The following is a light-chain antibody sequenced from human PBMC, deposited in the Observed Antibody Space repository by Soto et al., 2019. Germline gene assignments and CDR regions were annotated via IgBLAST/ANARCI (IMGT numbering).Light chain of an antibody. J-gene: IGLJ3*02. Sequence: QSALTQPASVSGSPGQSITISCTGTSSDVGSYNLVSWYRQYPGKVPKLMIYEGSNRPSGVSNRFSASKSGNTASLTISGLQAEDEADYYCCSYIGFSSFVFGGGTKVTVL. CDR2: EGS. V-gene: IGLV2-23*03. CDR1: SSDVGSYNL. CDR3: CSYIGFSSFV.